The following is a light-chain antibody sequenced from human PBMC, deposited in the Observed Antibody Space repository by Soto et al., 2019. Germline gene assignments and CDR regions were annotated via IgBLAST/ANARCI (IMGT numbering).Light chain of an antibody. V-gene: IGLV2-14*03. CDR3: SSFTSGINVV. CDR1: SSDIGGYNY. CDR2: DVT. J-gene: IGLJ2*01. Sequence: QSALTQPASVSGSPGQSITISCTGTSSDIGGYNYVSWYQQHPGKAPKVLIYDVTNRPSGVSNRFSGFKSGNTASLTISGLQPEDEAYYYCSSFTSGINVVFGGGTKVTVL.